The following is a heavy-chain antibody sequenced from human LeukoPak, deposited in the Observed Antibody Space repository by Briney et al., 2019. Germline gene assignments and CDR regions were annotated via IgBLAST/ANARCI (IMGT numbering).Heavy chain of an antibody. CDR2: ISGSGAST. Sequence: GGSLRVSCAASGITFSSHAMSWVRQAPGKGLEWVSAISGSGASTYYADSVKGRFTVSRDNSKNTLYLQMNSLRAEDTAVYYCAKHNGYSSSWYSYWGQGTLVTVSS. J-gene: IGHJ4*02. CDR1: GITFSSHA. V-gene: IGHV3-23*01. D-gene: IGHD6-13*01. CDR3: AKHNGYSSSWYSY.